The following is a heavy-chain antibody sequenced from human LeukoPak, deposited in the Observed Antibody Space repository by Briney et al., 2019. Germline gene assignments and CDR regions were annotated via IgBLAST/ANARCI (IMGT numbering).Heavy chain of an antibody. Sequence: PGGSLRLSCAASGFTFSSYAMSWVRQAPGKGLEWVSAISGSGGSTYYADSVKGRFTISRDNSKNTLYLQMNGLRAEDTAVYYCAREYSSSWEYYYFDYWGQGTLVTVSS. CDR3: AREYSSSWEYYYFDY. CDR1: GFTFSSYA. V-gene: IGHV3-23*01. D-gene: IGHD6-6*01. CDR2: ISGSGGST. J-gene: IGHJ4*02.